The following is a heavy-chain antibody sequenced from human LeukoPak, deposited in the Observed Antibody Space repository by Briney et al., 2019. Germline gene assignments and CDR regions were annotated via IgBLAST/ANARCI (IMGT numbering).Heavy chain of an antibody. CDR2: IFYSGNT. V-gene: IGHV4-61*08. CDR1: GGSISSDDYY. CDR3: ARHEGSSWFD. D-gene: IGHD6-13*01. Sequence: SETLPLTCTVSGGSISSDDYYWSWIRQPPGKGLEWIGYIFYSGNTKYNPSLKSRVTISVDTSKNQFSLKVSSVTAADTAVYYCARHEGSSWFDWGQGTLVTVSS. J-gene: IGHJ4*02.